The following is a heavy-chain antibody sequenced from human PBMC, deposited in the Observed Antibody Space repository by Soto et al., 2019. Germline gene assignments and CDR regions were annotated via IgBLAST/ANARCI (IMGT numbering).Heavy chain of an antibody. D-gene: IGHD6-6*01. J-gene: IGHJ4*02. Sequence: QITLKESGPTLAKPTQTLTLTCTFSGFSLSTSGVGVGWIRQPPGQALEWLALIFWDDDKRYNPYLKSRLNITKHSSNNLVGLTMTNMDPVDTATYFCAHISSSHTTFDYWGQGTLVTVSS. CDR1: GFSLSTSGVG. CDR3: AHISSSHTTFDY. CDR2: IFWDDDK. V-gene: IGHV2-5*02.